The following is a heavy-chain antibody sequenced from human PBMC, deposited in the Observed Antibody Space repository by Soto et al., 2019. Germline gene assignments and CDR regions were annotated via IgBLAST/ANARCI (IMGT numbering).Heavy chain of an antibody. V-gene: IGHV3-53*01. CDR1: GFTVSSNY. CDR2: IYGGGAT. J-gene: IGHJ5*02. Sequence: GGSLRLSCAASGFTVSSNYMSWVRQAPGKGLEWISFIYGGGATLYADSVKGRFTISRDNSKNTVSLQMNTLRVDDTAMYYCARVNPPYPWGQGXLVTVYS. CDR3: ARVNPPYP.